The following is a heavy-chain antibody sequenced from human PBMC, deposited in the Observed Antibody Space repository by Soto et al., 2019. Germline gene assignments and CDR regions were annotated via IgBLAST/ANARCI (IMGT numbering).Heavy chain of an antibody. CDR1: GFTFSSLS. J-gene: IGHJ4*02. D-gene: IGHD3-3*01. CDR2: VSSDGGRI. Sequence: GGSLRLSCSASGFTFSSLSMHWVRQSPGKGLEYVSHVSSDGGRIYYADSVKGRFTISRDNSKNMLYLQMSSLRPDDSAVYYCVKSRGGANYDFFDWSQGTLVTVSS. V-gene: IGHV3-64D*06. CDR3: VKSRGGANYDFFD.